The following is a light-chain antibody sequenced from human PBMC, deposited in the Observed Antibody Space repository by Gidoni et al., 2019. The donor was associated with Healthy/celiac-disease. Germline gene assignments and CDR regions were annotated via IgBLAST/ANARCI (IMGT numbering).Light chain of an antibody. J-gene: IGKJ2*01. Sequence: IVLTWSPATLSLSPGERATLSCRASQSVSSYLAWYQQKPGQAPRLLIYDASNRATGIPARFSGSGSGTDFTLTISSLEPEDFAVYYCQQRSNWPGTFGQGTKLEIK. V-gene: IGKV3-11*01. CDR1: QSVSSY. CDR3: QQRSNWPGT. CDR2: DAS.